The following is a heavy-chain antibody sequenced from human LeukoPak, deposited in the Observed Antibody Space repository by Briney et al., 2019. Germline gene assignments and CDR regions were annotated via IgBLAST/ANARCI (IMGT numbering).Heavy chain of an antibody. J-gene: IGHJ5*02. D-gene: IGHD2-15*01. V-gene: IGHV5-51*01. CDR2: IYPGDSDT. CDR3: ARHVGCSSGSCYSSWFDP. Sequence: GESLKISCKGSGYSFTSYWIGWVRQMPGKGLEWMGIIYPGDSDTRYSPSFQGQVTISADKSISTAYLQWSSLKASDTAMYYCARHVGCSSGSCYSSWFDPWGQGTLVTVSS. CDR1: GYSFTSYW.